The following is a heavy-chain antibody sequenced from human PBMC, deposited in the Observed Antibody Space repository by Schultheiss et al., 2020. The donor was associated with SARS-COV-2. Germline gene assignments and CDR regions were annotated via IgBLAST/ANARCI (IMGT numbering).Heavy chain of an antibody. CDR1: GFTFSSYG. Sequence: GGSLRLSCAASGFTFSSYGMHWVRQAPGKGLEWVAVISYDGSNKYYADSVKGRFTISRDNSKNTLYLQMGSLRAEDMAVYYCARENTIGYCSGGSCDAFDIWGQGTMVTVSS. V-gene: IGHV3-30*03. D-gene: IGHD2-15*01. CDR2: ISYDGSNK. CDR3: ARENTIGYCSGGSCDAFDI. J-gene: IGHJ3*02.